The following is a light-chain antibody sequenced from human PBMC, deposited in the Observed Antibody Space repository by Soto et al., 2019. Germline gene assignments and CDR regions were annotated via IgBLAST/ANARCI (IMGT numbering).Light chain of an antibody. V-gene: IGKV3-15*01. CDR2: GAS. CDR1: QSVSSN. J-gene: IGKJ5*01. CDR3: QQYNSWPPYT. Sequence: SPATVSVSPGERATLSCRASQSVSSNSAWYQHKPGQAPRLLIYGASTRATGTPARFSGSGSGTEFTLTISSLQSEDFAVYYCQQYNSWPPYTFGHGTRPEIK.